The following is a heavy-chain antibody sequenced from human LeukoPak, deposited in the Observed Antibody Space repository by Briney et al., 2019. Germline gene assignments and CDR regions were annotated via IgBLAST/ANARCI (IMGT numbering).Heavy chain of an antibody. CDR1: GFTLRSHW. CDR2: INTDGSNI. V-gene: IGHV3-74*03. CDR3: ARDYSRIAAAGHMDV. D-gene: IGHD6-13*01. Sequence: GGSLRLSCAASGFTLRSHWMHWVRQAPGKGLVWVSRINTDGSNIKYVDSVKGRFTISRDNSKNTLYLQMNSLRAEDTAVYYCARDYSRIAAAGHMDVWGKGTTVTVSS. J-gene: IGHJ6*03.